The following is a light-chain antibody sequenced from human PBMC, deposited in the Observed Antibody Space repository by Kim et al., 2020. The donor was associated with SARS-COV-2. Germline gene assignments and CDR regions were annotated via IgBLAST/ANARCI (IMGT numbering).Light chain of an antibody. CDR2: SND. V-gene: IGLV1-44*01. CDR1: SSNIVSNT. Sequence: ELTQPPSASGTPGQRVTISCSGSSSNIVSNTVNWYQQLLGTAPKLLIYSNDQRPSGVPDRISGSKSGTSASLAISGLQSEDEADYYCAAWDGSLNGVVFGGGTKLTVL. CDR3: AAWDGSLNGVV. J-gene: IGLJ2*01.